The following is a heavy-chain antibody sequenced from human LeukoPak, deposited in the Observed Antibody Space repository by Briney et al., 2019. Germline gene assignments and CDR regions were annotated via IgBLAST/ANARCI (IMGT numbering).Heavy chain of an antibody. J-gene: IGHJ4*02. Sequence: ASAKVSCKASGYTFIGYYMHWVRQAPGKGLEWMGWINPNSGDTKYAQKFQGRVTLTRDTSISTAYMELIRLRSDDTAVYYCARRMDYDSSGYYFDYWGQGTLVTVSS. CDR2: INPNSGDT. CDR1: GYTFIGYY. CDR3: ARRMDYDSSGYYFDY. V-gene: IGHV1-2*02. D-gene: IGHD3-22*01.